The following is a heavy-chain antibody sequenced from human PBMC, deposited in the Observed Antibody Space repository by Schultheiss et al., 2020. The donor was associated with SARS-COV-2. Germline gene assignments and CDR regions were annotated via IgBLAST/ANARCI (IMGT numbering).Heavy chain of an antibody. Sequence: SETLSLTCTVSGGSISSGGYYWSWIRQHPGKGLEWIGSIYHSGSTYYNPSLKSRVTISVDTSKNQFSLKLSSVTAADTAVYYCAREAAGDYYYGMDVWGQGTTVTVSS. V-gene: IGHV4-39*07. CDR2: IYHSGST. J-gene: IGHJ6*02. D-gene: IGHD6-13*01. CDR3: AREAAGDYYYGMDV. CDR1: GGSISSGGYY.